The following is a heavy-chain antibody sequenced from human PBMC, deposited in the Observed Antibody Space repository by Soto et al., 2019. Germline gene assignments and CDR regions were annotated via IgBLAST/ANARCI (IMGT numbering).Heavy chain of an antibody. CDR3: AKEEAGASDY. J-gene: IGHJ4*02. CDR2: ISDSADNT. V-gene: IGHV3-23*01. D-gene: IGHD1-26*01. Sequence: EVQLLESGGGLVQPGESLRLSCAASGFNFINYAMAWVRQAPGKGLEWLAAISDSADNTYYARSVKDRFSISRDNSKNTLYLRMNSLSADDTGVYYCAKEEAGASDYWGQGTLVTVPS. CDR1: GFNFINYA.